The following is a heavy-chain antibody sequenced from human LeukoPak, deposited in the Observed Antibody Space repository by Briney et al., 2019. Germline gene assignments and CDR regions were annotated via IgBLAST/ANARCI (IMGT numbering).Heavy chain of an antibody. V-gene: IGHV3-73*01. CDR3: RGALGS. CDR1: GFTFSGSA. Sequence: PGGSLRLSCVASGFTFSGSAMHWVRQAPGQGLEWVGRIRGKPSNYASTYTASRRDTFTISRDDSKPTAYLQMNGLKTEDTAVYSCRGALGSWGQGTLATVSS. J-gene: IGHJ5*02. D-gene: IGHD4/OR15-4a*01. CDR2: IRGKPSNYAS.